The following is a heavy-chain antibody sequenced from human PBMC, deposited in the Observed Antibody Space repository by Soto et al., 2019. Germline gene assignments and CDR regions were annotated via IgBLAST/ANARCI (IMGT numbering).Heavy chain of an antibody. V-gene: IGHV1-8*01. J-gene: IGHJ4*02. CDR3: AREKSSGDYYDY. Sequence: QVQLVQSGAEVKKPGASVKVSCKASGYTFTSYDINWVRQATGQGLEWMGWMNPNSGNTAYAQKFQGRVTMTRNTSMSTAYMGLSSLRSGDTAVYYGAREKSSGDYYDYWGQGTRVNVSS. D-gene: IGHD3-22*01. CDR2: MNPNSGNT. CDR1: GYTFTSYD.